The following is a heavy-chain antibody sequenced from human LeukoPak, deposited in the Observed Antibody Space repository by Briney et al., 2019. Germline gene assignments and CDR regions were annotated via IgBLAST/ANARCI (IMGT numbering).Heavy chain of an antibody. CDR1: GYTFTAYY. Sequence: ASVKVSCKASGYTFTAYYMHWVRKAPGQGLEWMGWINPNSGGTNYAQKFQGRVTMTRDTSISTSYLELSRLTSDDRAVYYCARVGGVYAFDIWGQGTMVTVSS. J-gene: IGHJ3*02. V-gene: IGHV1-2*02. D-gene: IGHD1-26*01. CDR2: INPNSGGT. CDR3: ARVGGVYAFDI.